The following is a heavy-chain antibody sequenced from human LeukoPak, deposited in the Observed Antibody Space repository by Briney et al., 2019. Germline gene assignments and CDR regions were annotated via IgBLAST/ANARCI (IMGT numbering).Heavy chain of an antibody. CDR3: ARDPDPFGAVAGTIDY. CDR2: ISYDGSNK. Sequence: GRSLRLSCAASGFTFSSYAMHWVRQAPGKGLEWVAVISYDGSNKYYADSVKGRFTISRDNSKNTLYLQMNSLRAEDTAVYYCARDPDPFGAVAGTIDYWGQGTLVTVSS. D-gene: IGHD6-19*01. V-gene: IGHV3-30-3*01. J-gene: IGHJ4*02. CDR1: GFTFSSYA.